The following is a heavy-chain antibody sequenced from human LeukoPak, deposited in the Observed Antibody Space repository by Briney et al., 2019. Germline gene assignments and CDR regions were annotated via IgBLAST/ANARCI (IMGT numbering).Heavy chain of an antibody. V-gene: IGHV1-2*02. J-gene: IGHJ6*02. Sequence: ASXKVSCKASGYTFTGYYMHWVRQAPGQGLEWMGWINPNSGGTNYAQKFQGRVTMTRDTSTSTAYMELSRLRSDDTAVYYCARAHMVATGYYYYYGMDVWGQGTTVTVSS. CDR2: INPNSGGT. CDR3: ARAHMVATGYYYYYGMDV. D-gene: IGHD5-12*01. CDR1: GYTFTGYY.